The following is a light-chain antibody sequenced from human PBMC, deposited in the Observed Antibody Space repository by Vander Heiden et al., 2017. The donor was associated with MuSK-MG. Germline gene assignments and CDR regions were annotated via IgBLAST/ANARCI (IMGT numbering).Light chain of an antibody. CDR1: QSINSF. CDR3: QQSFSAPLT. V-gene: IGKV1-39*01. Sequence: IKMTHSPSSLSASVGGGVTLTCRASQSINSFLHWYQQRPGKVPKLLIYVASKLQSGAPSRFSGRGSGTDFTLTITGLQNEDFATYYCQQSFSAPLTFGGGTKVDMK. J-gene: IGKJ4*01. CDR2: VAS.